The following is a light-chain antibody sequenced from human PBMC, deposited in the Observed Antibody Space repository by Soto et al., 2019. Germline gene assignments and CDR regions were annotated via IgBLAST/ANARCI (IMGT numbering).Light chain of an antibody. J-gene: IGKJ2*01. V-gene: IGKV3-20*01. Sequence: VLTQSPGTLSLSPGERATLSCRASQSVSSSYLAWYQQEPGQAPRLLIFATSSRATGIPSRFSGSGSGTDFTLTITRLEPEDFAVYYCQQYGSTSYTFGQGTKLEIK. CDR2: ATS. CDR3: QQYGSTSYT. CDR1: QSVSSSY.